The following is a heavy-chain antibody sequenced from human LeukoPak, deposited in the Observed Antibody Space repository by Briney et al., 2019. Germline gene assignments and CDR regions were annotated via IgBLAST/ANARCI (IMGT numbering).Heavy chain of an antibody. CDR2: ISSSSSYI. Sequence: PGGSLRLSCAASGFTFSSYSMNWVRQAPGKGLKWVSSISSSSSYIYYADSVKGRFTISRDNAKNSLYLQMNSLRAEDTAVYYCARLVQLERQFDYWGQGTLVTVSS. J-gene: IGHJ4*02. V-gene: IGHV3-21*01. CDR3: ARLVQLERQFDY. CDR1: GFTFSSYS. D-gene: IGHD1-1*01.